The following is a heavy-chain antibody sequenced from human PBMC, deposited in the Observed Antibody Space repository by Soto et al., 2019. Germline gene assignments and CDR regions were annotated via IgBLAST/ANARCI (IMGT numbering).Heavy chain of an antibody. CDR1: GGSISSSSYY. J-gene: IGHJ4*02. Sequence: PSETLSLTCTVSGGSISSSSYYWSWIRQPPGKGLEWIGSIYYSGSTYYNLSLKSRVTISVDTSKNQFSLKLSSVTAADTAVYFCARLTGYCSRDSCRIDYWGQGTLVTVS. CDR2: IYYSGST. V-gene: IGHV4-39*01. CDR3: ARLTGYCSRDSCRIDY. D-gene: IGHD2-15*01.